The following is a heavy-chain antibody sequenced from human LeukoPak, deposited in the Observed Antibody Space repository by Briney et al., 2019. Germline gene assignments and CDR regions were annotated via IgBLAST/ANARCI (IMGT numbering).Heavy chain of an antibody. CDR2: INPNSGGP. D-gene: IGHD2-2*01. J-gene: IGHJ5*02. CDR1: GYTFTGYY. V-gene: IGHV1-2*02. CDR3: ARDGEDIVVVPAATGYWFDP. Sequence: ASVKVSCKASGYTFTGYYMHWVRQAPGQGLEWMGWINPNSGGPNYAQKFQGRVTMTRDTSISTAYMELSRLRSDDTAVYYCARDGEDIVVVPAATGYWFDPWGQGTLVTVSS.